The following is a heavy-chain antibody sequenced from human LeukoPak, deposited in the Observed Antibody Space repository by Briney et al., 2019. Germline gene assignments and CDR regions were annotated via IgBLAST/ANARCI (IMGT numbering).Heavy chain of an antibody. J-gene: IGHJ3*02. CDR2: ISGSGGST. V-gene: IGHV3-23*01. D-gene: IGHD4-23*01. CDR1: GFTFSSYA. CDR3: AGGNRRMVDAFDI. Sequence: GGSLRLSCAASGFTFSSYAMSWVRQAPGKGLEWVSAISGSGGSTYYADSVKGRFTISRDNSKNTLYLQMNSLRAEDAAVYYCAGGNRRMVDAFDIWGQGTMVTVSS.